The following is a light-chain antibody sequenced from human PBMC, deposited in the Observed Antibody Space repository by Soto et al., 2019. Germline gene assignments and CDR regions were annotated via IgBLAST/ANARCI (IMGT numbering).Light chain of an antibody. CDR1: QSISSY. CDR3: QQYNSYWT. Sequence: DIETTQYPSSLSSSVGYIFTITCRASQSISSYLNWYQQKPGKAPKLLIYAASSLQSGVPSRFSGSGSGTEFTLTISCLQPDDFATYYCQQYNSYWTFGQGTKVDI. J-gene: IGKJ1*01. CDR2: AAS. V-gene: IGKV1-39*01.